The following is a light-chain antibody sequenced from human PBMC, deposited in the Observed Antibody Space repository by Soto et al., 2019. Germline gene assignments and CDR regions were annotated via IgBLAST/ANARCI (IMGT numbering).Light chain of an antibody. CDR1: QSISSW. V-gene: IGKV1-5*01. J-gene: IGKJ1*01. Sequence: DIQMTQSPTTLSESVRHRLTITYRASQSISSWLAWYQQKPGKAPKLLIYDASSLESGVPSRFSGSGSGTEFTLTISSMKPDDFATYDCQHYNSYWTFGQGTKVDIK. CDR2: DAS. CDR3: QHYNSYWT.